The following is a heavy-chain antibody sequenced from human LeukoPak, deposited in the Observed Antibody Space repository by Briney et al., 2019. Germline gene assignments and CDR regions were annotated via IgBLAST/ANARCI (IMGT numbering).Heavy chain of an antibody. CDR1: GFTFSSYW. CDR2: IKQDGSEK. CDR3: ARDGMEQQLVAPFYYYYGMDV. V-gene: IGHV3-7*01. D-gene: IGHD6-13*01. Sequence: GGSLRLSCAASGFTFSSYWMSWVRQAPGKGLEWVANIKQDGSEKYYVDSVKGRFTISRDNAKNSLYLQMNSLRAEDTAVYYCARDGMEQQLVAPFYYYYGMDVWGQGTTVTVSS. J-gene: IGHJ6*02.